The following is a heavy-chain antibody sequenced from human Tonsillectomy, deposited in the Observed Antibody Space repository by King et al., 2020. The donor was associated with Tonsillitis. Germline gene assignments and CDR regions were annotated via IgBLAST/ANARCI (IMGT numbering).Heavy chain of an antibody. V-gene: IGHV5-51*01. CDR1: GYSFSNNW. J-gene: IGHJ4*02. CDR3: AKQAYCGGDCYWYFDF. Sequence: QLVQSGAEVKKPGESLRISCKASGYSFSNNWIGWVRQMPGKGLEWMGIIYPGDSDTRYSPSFHDQVTISADRSISTAYLQWSSLKASDTAMYYCAKQAYCGGDCYWYFDFWGQGTVVTVSS. CDR2: IYPGDSDT. D-gene: IGHD2-21*02.